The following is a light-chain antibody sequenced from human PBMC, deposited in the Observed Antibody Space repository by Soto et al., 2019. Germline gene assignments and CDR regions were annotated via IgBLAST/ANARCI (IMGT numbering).Light chain of an antibody. V-gene: IGLV1-36*01. Sequence: QSVLTQPPSVSGAPRQRVTISCSGSSSNNGNNAVNWYQQLPGKAPKLLIYYDDLLPSGVSDRFSGSKSATSASLAISGLQSEDEADHYCAAWDDSLNAYVFGTGTKVTVL. CDR2: YDD. CDR3: AAWDDSLNAYV. CDR1: SSNNGNNA. J-gene: IGLJ1*01.